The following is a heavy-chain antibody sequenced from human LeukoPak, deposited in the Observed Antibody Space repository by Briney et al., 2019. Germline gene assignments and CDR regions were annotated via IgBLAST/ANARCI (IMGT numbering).Heavy chain of an antibody. D-gene: IGHD2-2*02. J-gene: IGHJ3*02. CDR3: ARGRYCSSTSCYTFDI. CDR2: INHSGST. CDR1: GDSITSYY. Sequence: PSETLSLTCTVSGDSITSYYWSWIRQPPGKGLEWIGEINHSGSTNYNPSLKSRVTISVDTSKNQFSLKLSSVTAADTAVYYCARGRYCSSTSCYTFDIWGQGTMVTVSS. V-gene: IGHV4-34*01.